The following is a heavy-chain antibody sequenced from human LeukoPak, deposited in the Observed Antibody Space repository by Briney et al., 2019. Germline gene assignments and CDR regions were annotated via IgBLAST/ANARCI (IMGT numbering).Heavy chain of an antibody. Sequence: SGTLSLTCTVSGGSVSSGSYYWSWIRQPPGKGLEWIGYIYYSGSTNYNPSLKSRVTISVDTSKNQFSLKLSSVTAADTAVYYCARDGGDRGLPFDYWGQGTLVTVSS. CDR3: ARDGGDRGLPFDY. CDR1: GGSVSSGSYY. J-gene: IGHJ4*02. CDR2: IYYSGST. V-gene: IGHV4-61*01. D-gene: IGHD2-21*02.